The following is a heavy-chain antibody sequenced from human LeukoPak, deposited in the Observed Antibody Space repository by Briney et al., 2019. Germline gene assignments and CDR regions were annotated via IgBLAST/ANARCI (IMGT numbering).Heavy chain of an antibody. CDR3: ASKEGSGSLDY. J-gene: IGHJ4*02. CDR2: IYYSGST. V-gene: IGHV4-59*01. CDR1: GGSISSYY. Sequence: SETLSLTCTVSGGSISSYYWSWIRQPPGKGLEWIGYIYYSGSTNYNPSLKSRVTISVDTSKNQFSLKLSSVTAADTAVYYCASKEGSGSLDYWGQGTLVTVSS. D-gene: IGHD3-10*01.